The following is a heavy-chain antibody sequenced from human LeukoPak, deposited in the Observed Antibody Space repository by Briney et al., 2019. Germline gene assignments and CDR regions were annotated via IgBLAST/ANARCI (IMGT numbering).Heavy chain of an antibody. Sequence: GSSVKVSCKASGGTFTSYAIIWVRQGPGQGLEWMGVIIPIFGTANSAQKFQGRVTITTDESTSTAYMELCSLRSEDTAVYYCARTPLGYYYYYMDAWGKGTTVTVSS. J-gene: IGHJ6*03. CDR1: GGTFTSYA. V-gene: IGHV1-69*05. CDR3: ARTPLGYYYYYMDA. CDR2: IIPIFGTA.